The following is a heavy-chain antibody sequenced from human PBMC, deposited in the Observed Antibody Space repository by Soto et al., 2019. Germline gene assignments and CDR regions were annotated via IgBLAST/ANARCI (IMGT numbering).Heavy chain of an antibody. CDR1: GGSISSYY. J-gene: IGHJ4*02. CDR2: IYYSGST. V-gene: IGHV4-59*08. Sequence: QVQLQESGPGLVKPSETLSLTCTVSGGSISSYYWSWIRQPPGKGLEWIGYIYYSGSTNYNPSLKSRVTISVDTSKNQISLKLSSVTAADTAVYYCARHTWDPDTANFDYWGQGTLVTVSS. CDR3: ARHTWDPDTANFDY. D-gene: IGHD1-26*01.